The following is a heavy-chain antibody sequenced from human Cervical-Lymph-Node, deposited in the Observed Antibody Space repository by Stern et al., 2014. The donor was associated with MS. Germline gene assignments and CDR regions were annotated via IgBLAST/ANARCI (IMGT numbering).Heavy chain of an antibody. D-gene: IGHD2-15*01. V-gene: IGHV1-18*01. CDR3: ARGLLGSENAFDI. J-gene: IGHJ3*02. CDR1: GYTFNRSG. Sequence: QMQLVQSGAELKKPGASVRVSCEASGYTFNRSGMSWVRQAPGQGLEWMGWISDYNGHTNSAQKVQGRVTMTTDTSTSKAYMELRRLRSDDTAVYYCARGLLGSENAFDIWGQGTMVTVSS. CDR2: ISDYNGHT.